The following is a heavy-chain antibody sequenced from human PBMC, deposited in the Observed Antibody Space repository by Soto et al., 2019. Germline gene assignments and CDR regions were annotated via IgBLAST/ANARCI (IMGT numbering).Heavy chain of an antibody. CDR3: TRGDY. V-gene: IGHV4-31*03. Sequence: QVQLQESGPGLVKPSQTLSLTCTVSGDSMTTVGYYWTWIRQHPGQGLEWIGFISYSGSTYYSSSLKGRVAISADPSKNHFSLKLNSVTAADTAVCYCTRGDYWGQGTLVTVSS. CDR1: GDSMTTVGYY. J-gene: IGHJ4*02. CDR2: ISYSGST.